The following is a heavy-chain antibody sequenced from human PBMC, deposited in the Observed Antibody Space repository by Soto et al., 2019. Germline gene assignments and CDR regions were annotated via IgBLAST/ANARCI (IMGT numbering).Heavy chain of an antibody. CDR1: GGTFNAYS. V-gene: IGHV1-69*01. CDR3: SRSKVSFRRGGGHFYGHRIDR. D-gene: IGHD3-3*02. CDR2: VIPKFATA. J-gene: IGHJ6*01. Sequence: QERLVQSGAEVKKPGSSVTVSCGASGGTFNAYSISWVRQAPGHGLEWVGEVIPKFATANSAQKFRGRVTPNGDPNTGTGHNGVRKLDAGETAGDFFSRSKVSFRRGGGHFYGHRIDRRGQGDRVTVSS.